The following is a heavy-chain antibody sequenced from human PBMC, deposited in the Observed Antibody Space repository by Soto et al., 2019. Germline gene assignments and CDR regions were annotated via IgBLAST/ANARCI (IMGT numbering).Heavy chain of an antibody. V-gene: IGHV3-74*01. Sequence: EVQLVESGGGLVQPGGSLRLSCAASGFTFSSHWLHWVRQAPGKGLVWVSRINSDGSSTNYADSVKGQFTISRDNAKNTVSLQVNSLRAEDTAVYYCARGGSGTYLLDYWGQGTLVTVSS. CDR3: ARGGSGTYLLDY. CDR1: GFTFSSHW. J-gene: IGHJ4*02. D-gene: IGHD3-10*01. CDR2: INSDGSST.